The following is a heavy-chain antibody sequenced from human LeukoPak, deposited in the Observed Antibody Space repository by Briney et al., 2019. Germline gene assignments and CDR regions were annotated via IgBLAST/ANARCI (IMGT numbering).Heavy chain of an antibody. CDR2: IYHSGST. CDR3: ATAGYGDYLDY. CDR1: GGSISSGGYS. J-gene: IGHJ4*02. Sequence: SETLSLTCAVSGGSISSGGYSWSWIRQPPGKGLEWIGYIYHSGSTYYTPSLKSRVTISVDRSKNQFSLKLSSVTAADTAVYYCATAGYGDYLDYWGQGTLVTVSS. D-gene: IGHD4-17*01. V-gene: IGHV4-30-2*01.